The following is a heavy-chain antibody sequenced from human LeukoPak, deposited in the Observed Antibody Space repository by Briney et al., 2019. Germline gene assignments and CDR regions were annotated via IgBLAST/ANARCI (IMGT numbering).Heavy chain of an antibody. CDR2: INPNSGGT. J-gene: IGHJ3*02. D-gene: IGHD3-22*01. CDR3: ARETYYYDSSGYSPHAFDI. CDR1: GNTFTGYY. Sequence: ASVKVSCKASGNTFTGYYMHWVRQAPGQGLEWMGWINPNSGGTNYAQKFQGRVTMTRDTSISTAYMELSRLRSDDAAVYYCARETYYYDSSGYSPHAFDIWGQGTMVTVSS. V-gene: IGHV1-2*02.